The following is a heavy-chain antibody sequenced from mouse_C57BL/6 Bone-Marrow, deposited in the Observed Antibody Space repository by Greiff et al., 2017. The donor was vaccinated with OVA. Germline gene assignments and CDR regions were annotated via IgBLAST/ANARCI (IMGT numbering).Heavy chain of an antibody. CDR2: INPNNGGT. D-gene: IGHD2-5*01. V-gene: IGHV1-26*01. J-gene: IGHJ4*01. CDR3: AREGYSNSYAMDY. CDR1: GYTFTDYY. Sequence: EVQLHQSGPELVKPGASVKISCKASGYTFTDYYMNWVKQSPGKSLEWIGDINPNNGGTSYNQKFKGKATLTVDKSSSTAYMELRSLTSEDSAVYYCAREGYSNSYAMDYWGQGTSVTVSS.